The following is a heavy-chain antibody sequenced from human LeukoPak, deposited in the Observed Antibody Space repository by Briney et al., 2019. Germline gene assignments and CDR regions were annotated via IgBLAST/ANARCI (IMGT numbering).Heavy chain of an antibody. CDR2: IYSGGST. J-gene: IGHJ4*02. D-gene: IGHD4/OR15-4a*01. CDR3: ARGPNT. Sequence: PGGSLRLSCAASEFSVGSNYMTWVRQAPGKGLEWVSLIYSGGSTYYADSVKGRFTISRDNSKNTLYLQMNGLRAEDTAVYYCARGPNTGGQGTLVTVSS. V-gene: IGHV3-66*01. CDR1: EFSVGSNY.